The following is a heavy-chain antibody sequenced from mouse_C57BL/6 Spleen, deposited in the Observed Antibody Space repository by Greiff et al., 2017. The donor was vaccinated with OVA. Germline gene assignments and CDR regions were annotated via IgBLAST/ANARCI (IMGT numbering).Heavy chain of an antibody. V-gene: IGHV1-26*01. CDR2: INPNNGGT. Sequence: VQLQQSGPELVKPGASVKISCKASGYTFTDYYMNWVKQSHGKSLEWIGDINPNNGGTSYNQKFKGKATLTVDKSSSTAYTELRSLTSEDSAVYYCARWGYSNYPSFDYWGQGTTRTVSS. CDR1: GYTFTDYY. J-gene: IGHJ2*01. CDR3: ARWGYSNYPSFDY. D-gene: IGHD2-5*01.